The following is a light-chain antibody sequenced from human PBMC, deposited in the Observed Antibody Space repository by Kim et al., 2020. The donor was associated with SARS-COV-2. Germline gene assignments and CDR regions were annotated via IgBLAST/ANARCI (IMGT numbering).Light chain of an antibody. CDR1: QTLTSSY. V-gene: IGKV3-20*01. CDR2: GGA. CDR3: HQYGRSPIT. Sequence: PGERATLSCRASQTLTSSYLAWYKQKPGQPPSLLVYGGASRAAGIPDRFNGSGSGTDFTLTIGRLVPEDFAVYYCHQYGRSPITFGQWTRLEIK. J-gene: IGKJ5*01.